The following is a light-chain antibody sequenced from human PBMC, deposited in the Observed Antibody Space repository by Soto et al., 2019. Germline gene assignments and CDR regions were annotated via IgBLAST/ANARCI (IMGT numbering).Light chain of an antibody. CDR2: DSS. V-gene: IGKV3-11*01. CDR3: QQRSNWPWT. CDR1: QSVSSF. Sequence: EIVLTQSPATLSLSPGERATLSCRASQSVSSFLAWYQQKPGQAPRLLIYDSSNRATGIPVRFSGSGSGTDFTLTISSLEPEDFEVYYCQQRSNWPWTFGQGTKVEIK. J-gene: IGKJ1*01.